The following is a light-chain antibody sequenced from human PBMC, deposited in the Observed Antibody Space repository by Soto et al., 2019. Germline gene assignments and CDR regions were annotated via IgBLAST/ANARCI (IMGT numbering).Light chain of an antibody. CDR2: DAS. Sequence: DIQMTQSPSTLSAALGDIVTITCRASQSISSWLAWYQQKPGKAPKLLIYDASSLESGVPSRFSGSGSGTEFTLTISSLQPDDFATYYCQQYNSFPLTFGGGTKVDIK. CDR3: QQYNSFPLT. V-gene: IGKV1-5*01. CDR1: QSISSW. J-gene: IGKJ4*01.